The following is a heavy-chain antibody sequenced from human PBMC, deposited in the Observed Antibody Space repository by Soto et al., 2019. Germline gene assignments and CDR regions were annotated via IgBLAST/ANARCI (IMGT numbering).Heavy chain of an antibody. V-gene: IGHV1-69*01. D-gene: IGHD3-22*01. J-gene: IGHJ5*02. CDR2: IIPIFGTA. Sequence: QVQLVQSGAEVKKPGSSVKVSCKASGCTFSSCAISWVRQAPGQGLEWMGGIIPIFGTANYAQKFQGRVTITADESTSTAYMELSSLRSEDTAVYYCATIDSSGYYNWFDPWGQGTLVTVSS. CDR3: ATIDSSGYYNWFDP. CDR1: GCTFSSCA.